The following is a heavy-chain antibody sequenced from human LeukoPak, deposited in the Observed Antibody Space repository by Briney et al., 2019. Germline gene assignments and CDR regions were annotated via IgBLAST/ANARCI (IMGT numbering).Heavy chain of an antibody. D-gene: IGHD1/OR15-1a*01. CDR3: AKVNNYDDY. Sequence: PGRSLRLSCAASGFTFSSYAMHWVRQAPGKGLEWVAVISYDGSNKYYADSVKGRFTISRDNSKNTLYLQMNSLRGEDSAVYYCAKVNNYDDYWGQGTLVTVSS. V-gene: IGHV3-30-3*01. CDR1: GFTFSSYA. J-gene: IGHJ4*02. CDR2: ISYDGSNK.